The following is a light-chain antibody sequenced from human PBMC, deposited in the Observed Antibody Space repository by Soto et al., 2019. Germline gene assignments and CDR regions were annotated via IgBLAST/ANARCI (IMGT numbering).Light chain of an antibody. V-gene: IGKV3-15*01. CDR3: QQGHNSPLT. Sequence: EIVMTQSPATLSVSPGESATLSCRASQSISSELAWYQQKPGQPPRLLIYGASTRATGVPVRFTGSGSGSDFTLTISGLQSEDFAVYYCQQGHNSPLTFGQGTRLEI. CDR1: QSISSE. J-gene: IGKJ2*01. CDR2: GAS.